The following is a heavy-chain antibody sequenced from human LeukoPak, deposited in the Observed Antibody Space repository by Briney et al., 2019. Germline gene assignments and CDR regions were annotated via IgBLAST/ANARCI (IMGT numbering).Heavy chain of an antibody. D-gene: IGHD1-1*01. J-gene: IGHJ4*02. CDR2: IDTGGSTK. CDR3: AGATRLDY. V-gene: IGHV3-48*03. CDR1: GFTFRNYE. Sequence: PGGSLRLSCATTGFTFRNYEMNWVRQGPGKGLEWVSYIDTGGSTKYYADSVKGRFTISRDNVKNSLYLQMNSLRVEDTAVYYCAGATRLDYWSQGTLVTVSS.